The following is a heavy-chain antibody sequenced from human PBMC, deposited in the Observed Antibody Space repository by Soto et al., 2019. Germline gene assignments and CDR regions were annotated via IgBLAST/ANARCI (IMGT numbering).Heavy chain of an antibody. CDR3: ARTPGVLWFGTYGMDV. J-gene: IGHJ6*02. CDR1: GGSISSGGYY. V-gene: IGHV4-31*03. CDR2: IYYSGST. D-gene: IGHD3-10*01. Sequence: LSLTCTVSGGSISSGGYYWSWIRQHPGKGLEWIGYIYYSGSTYYNPSLKSRVTISVDTSKNQFSLKLSSVTAADTAVYYCARTPGVLWFGTYGMDVWGQGTTVTVSS.